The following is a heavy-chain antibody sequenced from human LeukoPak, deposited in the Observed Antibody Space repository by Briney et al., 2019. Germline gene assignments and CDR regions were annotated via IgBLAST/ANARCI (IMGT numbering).Heavy chain of an antibody. CDR1: GYTFTGYY. J-gene: IGHJ4*02. V-gene: IGHV1-2*02. CDR2: INPNSSGT. Sequence: ASVKVSCKASGYTFTGYYMHWVRQAPGQGLEWMGWINPNSSGTNYAQKFQGRVTMTRDTSISTAYMELSRLRSDDTAVYYCARGGKVPLFLCYWGQGTLVTVSS. D-gene: IGHD3-16*01. CDR3: ARGGKVPLFLCY.